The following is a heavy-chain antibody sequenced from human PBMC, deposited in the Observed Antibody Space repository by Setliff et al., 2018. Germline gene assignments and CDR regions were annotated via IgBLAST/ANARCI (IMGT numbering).Heavy chain of an antibody. CDR2: ITWDNVGI. J-gene: IGHJ6*03. Sequence: GESLKISCAASGFRFQDYAMHWVRQAPGKGLEWVSLITWDNVGIYYADSVRGRFRISRGNRRNYLSLQMDSLRSEDSAVYYCAKVGGDGRFYHYYMDNWGKGTTVTVSS. CDR3: AKVGGDGRFYHYYMDN. CDR1: GFRFQDYA. D-gene: IGHD3-16*02. V-gene: IGHV3-43*02.